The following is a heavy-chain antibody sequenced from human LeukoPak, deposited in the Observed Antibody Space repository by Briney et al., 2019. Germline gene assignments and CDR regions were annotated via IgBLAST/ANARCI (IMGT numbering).Heavy chain of an antibody. CDR1: GGSFSGYY. CDR3: ARMMRGSPWFGELMTLDY. CDR2: INHSGST. J-gene: IGHJ4*02. D-gene: IGHD3-10*01. Sequence: SETLSLTCAVYGGSFSGYYWSWMRQPPGKGLEWIGEINHSGSTNYNPSLKSRVTISVDTSKNQFSLKLSSVTAAGTAVYYCARMMRGSPWFGELMTLDYWGQGTLVTVSS. V-gene: IGHV4-34*01.